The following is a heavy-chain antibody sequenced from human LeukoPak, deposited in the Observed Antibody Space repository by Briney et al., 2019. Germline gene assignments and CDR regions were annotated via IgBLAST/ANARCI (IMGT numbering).Heavy chain of an antibody. J-gene: IGHJ4*02. CDR1: GFTFSSYS. CDR2: ISSSSSYI. V-gene: IGHV3-21*01. CDR3: AKSRKKWEGYSSDY. Sequence: GSLRLSCAASGFTFSSYSMNWVRQAPGKGLEWVSSISSSSSYIYYADSVKGRFTISRDNSKNTLYLQMNSLRAEDTAVYYCAKSRKKWEGYSSDYWGQGTLVTVSS. D-gene: IGHD5-18*01.